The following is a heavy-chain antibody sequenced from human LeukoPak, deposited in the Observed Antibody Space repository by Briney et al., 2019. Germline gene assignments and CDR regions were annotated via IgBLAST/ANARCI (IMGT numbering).Heavy chain of an antibody. Sequence: GGSLRLSCAASGSTFSSYGMHWVRQAPGKGLEWVAFIRYDGSNKHYADSVKGRFTISRDNSKNTLYLQMNSLRAEDTAVYYCAKGLGYSYGFDYWGQGTLVTVSS. J-gene: IGHJ4*02. D-gene: IGHD5-18*01. CDR1: GSTFSSYG. V-gene: IGHV3-30*02. CDR3: AKGLGYSYGFDY. CDR2: IRYDGSNK.